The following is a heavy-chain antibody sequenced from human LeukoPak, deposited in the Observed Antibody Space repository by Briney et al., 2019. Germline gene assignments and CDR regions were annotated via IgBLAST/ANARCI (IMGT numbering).Heavy chain of an antibody. D-gene: IGHD6-6*01. V-gene: IGHV3-21*01. J-gene: IGHJ4*02. CDR2: ISSSSSYI. CDR1: GFTFSSYS. CDR3: TRGASIAARLLGY. Sequence: SGGSLRLSCAASGFTFSSYSMNWVRQAPGKGLEWVSSISSSSSYIYYADSVKGRFTISRDNAKNSLYLQMNSLRAEDTAVYYCTRGASIAARLLGYWGQGTLVTVSS.